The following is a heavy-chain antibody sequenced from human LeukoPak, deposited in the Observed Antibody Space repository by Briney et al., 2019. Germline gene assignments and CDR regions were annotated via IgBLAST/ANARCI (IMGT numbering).Heavy chain of an antibody. V-gene: IGHV3-23*01. D-gene: IGHD6-13*01. Sequence: GGSLRLSCAASGFTFSGSAMHWVRQASGKGLEWVSAVSGSGGSTFYADSVKGRFTISRDNSKNTLSLQMNSLRAEDTAVYYCAKGKDTSSWYNFDYWGQGTLVTVSS. CDR2: VSGSGGST. CDR3: AKGKDTSSWYNFDY. J-gene: IGHJ4*02. CDR1: GFTFSGSA.